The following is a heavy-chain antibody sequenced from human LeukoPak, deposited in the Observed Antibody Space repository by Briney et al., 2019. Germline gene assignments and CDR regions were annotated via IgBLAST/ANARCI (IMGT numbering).Heavy chain of an antibody. Sequence: SETLSLTCAVSGGSFSGYYWSWIRQPPGKGLEWIGDINPSGDTSYNPSLKSRVTISVDTSKNQFSLKLSSVTAADTAVYYCARVKGRLSWFDPWGQGTLFTVSS. V-gene: IGHV4-34*01. CDR1: GGSFSGYY. J-gene: IGHJ5*02. CDR2: INPSGDT. CDR3: ARVKGRLSWFDP.